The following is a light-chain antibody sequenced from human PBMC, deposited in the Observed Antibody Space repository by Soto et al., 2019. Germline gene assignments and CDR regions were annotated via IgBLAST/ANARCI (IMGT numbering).Light chain of an antibody. CDR1: QSVLSRSNNKNY. V-gene: IGKV4-1*01. CDR2: WAS. J-gene: IGKJ4*01. CDR3: QQYYGARLT. Sequence: DIAMTQSPDSLAVSLGERATINCKSSQSVLSRSNNKNYLAWHQQKPGQPPKLLISWASTRESGVPDRFRGSGSGTEFTLNIRSLKAEDGGVYYCQQYYGARLTFGGGTKVQIK.